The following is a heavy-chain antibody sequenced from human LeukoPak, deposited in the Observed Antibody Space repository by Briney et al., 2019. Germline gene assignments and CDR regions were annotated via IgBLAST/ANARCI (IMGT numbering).Heavy chain of an antibody. V-gene: IGHV4-31*03. Sequence: SETLSLTCTVSGGSISSGGYYGSWIRQHPGKGLEWIGYIYYSGSTYYNPSLKSRVTISVATSKNQFSLKLSSVTAADTAVYYCAREGVVGGVIPSYFDYWGQGALVTVSS. J-gene: IGHJ4*02. D-gene: IGHD3-10*01. CDR3: AREGVVGGVIPSYFDY. CDR1: GGSISSGGYY. CDR2: IYYSGST.